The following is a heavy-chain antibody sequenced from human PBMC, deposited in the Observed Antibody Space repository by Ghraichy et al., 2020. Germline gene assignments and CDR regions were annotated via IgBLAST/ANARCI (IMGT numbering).Heavy chain of an antibody. D-gene: IGHD1-26*01. V-gene: IGHV3-21*01. CDR3: AREASPGD. J-gene: IGHJ4*02. CDR2: ISVTGSHI. Sequence: GGSLRLSCAASGFTFSSHDMEWVRQAPGQGLEWVSTISVTGSHIFYADAVKGRFTISRDDARNSLYLQMDSLRVEDTAVYYCAREASPGDWGQGTLVTVSS. CDR1: GFTFSSHD.